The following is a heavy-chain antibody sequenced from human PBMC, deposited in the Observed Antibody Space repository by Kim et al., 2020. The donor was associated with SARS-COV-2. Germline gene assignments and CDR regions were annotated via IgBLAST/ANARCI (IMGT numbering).Heavy chain of an antibody. J-gene: IGHJ6*03. Sequence: GGSLRLSCAASGFTFSSYDMHWVRQATGKGLEWVSAIGTAGDTYYPGSVKGRFTISRENAKNSLYLQMNSLRAGDTAVYYCARAPINYYYMDVWGKGTTVTVSS. CDR3: ARAPINYYYMDV. V-gene: IGHV3-13*01. CDR1: GFTFSSYD. CDR2: IGTAGDT.